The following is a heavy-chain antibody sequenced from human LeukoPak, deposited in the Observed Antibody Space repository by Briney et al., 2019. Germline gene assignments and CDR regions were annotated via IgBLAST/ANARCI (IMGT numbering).Heavy chain of an antibody. CDR1: GFTFNAYW. V-gene: IGHV3-7*01. CDR2: MNQDGSEE. Sequence: GGSLRLSCAASGFTFNAYWMSWVRQAPGKGLEWVANMNQDGSEEDYVDSVKGRFTISRDNSKNSMYLQMNSLRAEDTAVYYCARDRAYFDHWGQGALVIVSS. J-gene: IGHJ4*02. CDR3: ARDRAYFDH.